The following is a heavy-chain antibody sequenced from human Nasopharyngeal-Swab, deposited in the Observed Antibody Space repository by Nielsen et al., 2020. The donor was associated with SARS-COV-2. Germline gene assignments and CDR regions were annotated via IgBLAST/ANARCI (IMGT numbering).Heavy chain of an antibody. D-gene: IGHD2-2*01. CDR3: ARNPDCTSTICYNYWYFDL. CDR2: INPKSGGT. CDR1: ADTFSGYY. V-gene: IGHV1-2*06. Sequence: ASVKVSCKASADTFSGYYIHWVRQAPGQGLEWMGRINPKSGGTNFAQKFRGRVSMTRDTSMTTAYMELSRLTSDDTAVYYCARNPDCTSTICYNYWYFDLWGRGTLVTVSS. J-gene: IGHJ2*01.